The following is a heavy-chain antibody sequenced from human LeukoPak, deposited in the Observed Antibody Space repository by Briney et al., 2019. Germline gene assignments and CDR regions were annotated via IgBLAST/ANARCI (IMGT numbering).Heavy chain of an antibody. D-gene: IGHD3-3*01. V-gene: IGHV3-7*01. CDR2: IKQDGSEK. J-gene: IGHJ4*02. Sequence: PGGSLRLSCAASGFSLSAYWMSWVRKAPGKGLEWVANIKQDGSEKYYVDSVKGRFTISRDNAKNSLYLQMNSLRAEDTAVYYCAREHDFWSGVYDYWGQGTLVTVSS. CDR3: AREHDFWSGVYDY. CDR1: GFSLSAYW.